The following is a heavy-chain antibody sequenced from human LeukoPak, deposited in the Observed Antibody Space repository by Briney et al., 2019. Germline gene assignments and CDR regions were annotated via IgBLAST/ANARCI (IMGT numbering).Heavy chain of an antibody. V-gene: IGHV3-13*01. CDR3: ARGKRSGWERLTFDY. J-gene: IGHJ4*02. CDR2: IGTAGDT. D-gene: IGHD6-19*01. Sequence: GGSLRLSCAASGFTFSSFDMHWARQVAGKGLEWVSSIGTAGDTYYQDSVKGRFTISRENAKNSLYLQMNTLRAGDTAVYYCARGKRSGWERLTFDYWGQGTLVTVSS. CDR1: GFTFSSFD.